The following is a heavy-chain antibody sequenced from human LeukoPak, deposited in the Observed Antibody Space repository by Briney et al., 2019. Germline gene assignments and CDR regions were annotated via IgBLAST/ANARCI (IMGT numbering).Heavy chain of an antibody. Sequence: ASVKVSCKASGYTFTSYDINWVRQATGQGLEWMGWMNPNSGNTGYAQKFQGRVTMTRNTSISTAYMELSSLRSEDTAVYYCARGSRVTGKANWFDPWGQETLVTVSS. V-gene: IGHV1-8*01. CDR3: ARGSRVTGKANWFDP. CDR2: MNPNSGNT. CDR1: GYTFTSYD. D-gene: IGHD3-10*01. J-gene: IGHJ5*02.